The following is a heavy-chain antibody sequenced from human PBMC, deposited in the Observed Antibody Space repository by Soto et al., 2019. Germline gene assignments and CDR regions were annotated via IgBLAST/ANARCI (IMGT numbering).Heavy chain of an antibody. CDR2: INWNDDK. D-gene: IGHD3-22*01. V-gene: IGHV2-5*01. Sequence: QITLKESGPTLVKVTQTVTLTCTFSGFSLSSTGVGVGWIRQPPGKALEGLALINWNDDKRYNPSLKSRLTITKDTSKNPMVLTMTNMDPMDTATYYCARSGHNSGFFYYDYWGHGTLVTVSS. CDR1: GFSLSSTGVG. J-gene: IGHJ4*01. CDR3: ARSGHNSGFFYYDY.